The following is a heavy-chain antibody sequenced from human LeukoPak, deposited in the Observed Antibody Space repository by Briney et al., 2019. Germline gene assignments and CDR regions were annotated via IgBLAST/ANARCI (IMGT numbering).Heavy chain of an antibody. V-gene: IGHV4-34*01. CDR3: ARRWNYGRNYYIDV. CDR1: GGSFSNYY. D-gene: IGHD1-7*01. CDR2: INDNGRA. Sequence: PSETLSLTCAVYGGSFSNYYWNWIRQPPGKGLEWLGEINDNGRANYNPSLMSRVTVSVDTSKYQFSLRLTSVTATDTAVYCCARRWNYGRNYYIDVWGKGATVSVSS. J-gene: IGHJ6*03.